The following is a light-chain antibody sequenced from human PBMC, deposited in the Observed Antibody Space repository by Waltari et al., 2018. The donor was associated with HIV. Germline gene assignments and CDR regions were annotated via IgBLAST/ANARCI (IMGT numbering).Light chain of an antibody. J-gene: IGKJ4*01. CDR3: HQSYNTPQT. Sequence: DIQMTQSPSSLSASVGDRVTITCRASQSISSYLNWYHQKPGKAPKLLIYAASSLQSGVPSRFSGSGSGTDFTLTISSLQPEDFATYYCHQSYNTPQTFGGGTKLEIK. V-gene: IGKV1-39*01. CDR2: AAS. CDR1: QSISSY.